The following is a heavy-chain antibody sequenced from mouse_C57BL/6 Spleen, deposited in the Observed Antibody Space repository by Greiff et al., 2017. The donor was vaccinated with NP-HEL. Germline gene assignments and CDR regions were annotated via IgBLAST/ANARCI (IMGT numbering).Heavy chain of an antibody. D-gene: IGHD2-5*01. CDR2: IRSKSNNYAT. CDR3: VRDSNYVLWFAY. CDR1: GFSFNTYA. J-gene: IGHJ3*01. V-gene: IGHV10-1*01. Sequence: EVQLVESGGGLVQPKGSLKLSCAASGFSFNTYAMNWVRQAPGKGLEWVARIRSKSNNYATYYADSVKDRFTISRDDSESMLYLQMNNVKTEDTAMYYCVRDSNYVLWFAYWGQGTLVTVSA.